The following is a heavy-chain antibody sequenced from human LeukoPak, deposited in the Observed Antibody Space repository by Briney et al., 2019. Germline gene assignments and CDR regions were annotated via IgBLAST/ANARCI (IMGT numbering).Heavy chain of an antibody. V-gene: IGHV1-8*02. J-gene: IGHJ6*02. D-gene: IGHD3-3*01. CDR2: MNPNSGNT. CDR1: GYTLTGYY. Sequence: GASVKVSCKASGYTLTGYYMHWVRQAPGQGLGWIGWMNPNSGNTGYAQKFQGRVTMTRNTSISPAYMELSSLRSEDTAVYYCARDDFWSGYFLDVWGQGTTVTVSS. CDR3: ARDDFWSGYFLDV.